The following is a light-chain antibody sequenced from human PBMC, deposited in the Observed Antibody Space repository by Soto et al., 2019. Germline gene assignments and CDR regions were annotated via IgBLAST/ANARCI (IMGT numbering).Light chain of an antibody. Sequence: DIPMTQSPSSLSASVGDRVTITCRASQSISSXXXXYQQXPGKAPKLLIYAASSLQSGVPSRFSGSGSGTDFTLTISSLQPEDFATYYCQQSYSTPRTFGQGTKLEIK. CDR1: QSISSX. CDR2: AAS. CDR3: QQSYSTPRT. J-gene: IGKJ2*02. V-gene: IGKV1-39*01.